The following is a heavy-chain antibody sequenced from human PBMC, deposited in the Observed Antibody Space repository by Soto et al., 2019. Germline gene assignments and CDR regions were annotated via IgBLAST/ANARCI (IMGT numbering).Heavy chain of an antibody. J-gene: IGHJ6*02. CDR2: ISYDGSNK. D-gene: IGHD4-4*01. CDR3: ARGVTSGVNYYYGMDV. Sequence: QVQLVESGGGVVQPGRSLRLSCAASGFTFSSYAMHWVRQAPGKGLEWVAVISYDGSNKYYADSVKGRFTISRDNSKNTLYLQMNGLRAEDTAVYYCARGVTSGVNYYYGMDVWGQGTTVTVSS. V-gene: IGHV3-30-3*01. CDR1: GFTFSSYA.